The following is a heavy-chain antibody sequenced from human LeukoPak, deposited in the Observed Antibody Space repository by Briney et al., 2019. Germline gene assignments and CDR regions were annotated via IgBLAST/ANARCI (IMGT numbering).Heavy chain of an antibody. Sequence: GGSLRLSCAASGFTFSSYAMSWVRQAPGKGLEWVSAISGSGGNTYYADSVKGRPTISRDNSKNTLYLQMNSLRAEDTAVYYCAKHDGDYGPVDYWGQGTLVTVSS. CDR1: GFTFSSYA. V-gene: IGHV3-23*01. J-gene: IGHJ4*02. CDR3: AKHDGDYGPVDY. D-gene: IGHD4-17*01. CDR2: ISGSGGNT.